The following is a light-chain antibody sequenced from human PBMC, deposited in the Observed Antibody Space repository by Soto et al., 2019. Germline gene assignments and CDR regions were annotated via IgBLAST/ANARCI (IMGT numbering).Light chain of an antibody. CDR2: GNS. CDR1: SSNIGAGYD. J-gene: IGLJ1*01. V-gene: IGLV1-40*01. CDR3: QSYDSSLSGV. Sequence: VLTHPPSVSGAPGQRVTISCTGSSSNIGAGYDVHWYQQLPGTAPKLLIYGNSNRPSGVPDRFSGSKSGTSASLAITGLQAEDEADYYCQSYDSSLSGVFGTGTKVTVL.